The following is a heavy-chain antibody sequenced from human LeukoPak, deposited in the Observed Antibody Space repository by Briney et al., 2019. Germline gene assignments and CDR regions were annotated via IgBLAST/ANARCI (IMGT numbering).Heavy chain of an antibody. Sequence: ASVKVSCKASGYTFTSYAMHWVRQAPGQRLEWMGWINAGNGNTKYSQKFQGRVTITRDTSASTAYMELSSLRSEDTAVYYCARDPRLWFGTYYYYGMDVWGQGTTVTVSS. CDR2: INAGNGNT. J-gene: IGHJ6*02. CDR3: ARDPRLWFGTYYYYGMDV. D-gene: IGHD3-10*01. CDR1: GYTFTSYA. V-gene: IGHV1-3*01.